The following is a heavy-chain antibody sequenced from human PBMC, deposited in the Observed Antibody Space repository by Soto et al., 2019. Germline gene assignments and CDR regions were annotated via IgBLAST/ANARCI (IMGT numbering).Heavy chain of an antibody. CDR2: IYYSGST. CDR3: ARHEGEMVLYYFDS. J-gene: IGHJ4*02. Sequence: QLQLQESGPGLVKPSETLSLTCTVSGGSISSSSSYWGWIRQPPGKGLEWIGSIYYSGSTYYNPSLKSRVTISVDTSKNQFSLKLSSVTAADTAVYYCARHEGEMVLYYFDSWGQGTLVTVSS. CDR1: GGSISSSSSY. D-gene: IGHD1-26*01. V-gene: IGHV4-39*01.